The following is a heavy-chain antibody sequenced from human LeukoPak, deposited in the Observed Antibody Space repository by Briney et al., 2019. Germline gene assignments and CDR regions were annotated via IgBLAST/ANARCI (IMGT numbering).Heavy chain of an antibody. J-gene: IGHJ6*02. CDR2: INGDGSST. CDR1: GFTFNGYW. V-gene: IGHV3-74*01. CDR3: ARESTSLTLFGLDV. Sequence: PGGSLRLSCAASGFTFNGYWMYWVRQAPGKGLVWVSRINGDGSSTDYADSVKGRFTISRDNAKNTLFLQMNSLRAEDTAVYYCARESTSLTLFGLDVWGRGTTVTLSS.